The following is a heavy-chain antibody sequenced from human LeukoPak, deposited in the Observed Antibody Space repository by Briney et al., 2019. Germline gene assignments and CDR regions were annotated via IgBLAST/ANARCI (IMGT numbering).Heavy chain of an antibody. D-gene: IGHD2-2*01. V-gene: IGHV3-23*01. CDR2: ISGSGGST. CDR3: AKGLDNGYAIRGNWFDP. J-gene: IGHJ5*02. CDR1: GFTFNRYA. Sequence: GGSLRLSCAASGFTFNRYAMSWVRQATGKRLEWVSAISGSGGSTYYADSVEGRFTISRDNAKNTLFLQMNDLRAEDTALYYCAKGLDNGYAIRGNWFDPWGQGTLVTVSS.